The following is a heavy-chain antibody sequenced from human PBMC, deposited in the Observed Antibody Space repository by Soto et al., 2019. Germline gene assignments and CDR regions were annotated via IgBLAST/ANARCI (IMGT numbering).Heavy chain of an antibody. CDR3: AKEKRGEDYYDSSGYAHDAFDI. J-gene: IGHJ3*02. V-gene: IGHV1-69*13. CDR1: GGTFSSYA. Sequence: ASVKVSCKASGGTFSSYAIIWVRQAPGQGLEWMGGIIPIFGTANYAQKFQGRVTITADESTSTAYMELSSLRSEDTAVYYCAKEKRGEDYYDSSGYAHDAFDIWGQGTMVTVSS. CDR2: IIPIFGTA. D-gene: IGHD3-22*01.